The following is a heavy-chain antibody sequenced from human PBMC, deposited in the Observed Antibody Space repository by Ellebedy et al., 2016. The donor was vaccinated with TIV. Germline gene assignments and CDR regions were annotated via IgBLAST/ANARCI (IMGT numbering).Heavy chain of an antibody. J-gene: IGHJ4*02. CDR1: GGSIGSSTHY. CDR2: FFYGGST. D-gene: IGHD3-16*01. CDR3: ARHAWGDFDY. V-gene: IGHV4-39*01. Sequence: MPSETLSLTCTVSGGSIGSSTHYWGWNRQPPGKGLEWIASFFYGGSTYYNPSLKSRLIISEDTSNNQFSLKLKSVTAADTAVYYCARHAWGDFDYWGQGTLVTVSS.